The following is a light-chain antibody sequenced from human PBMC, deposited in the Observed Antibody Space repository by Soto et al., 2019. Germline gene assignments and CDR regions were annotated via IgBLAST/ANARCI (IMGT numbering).Light chain of an antibody. CDR3: HQYGRT. J-gene: IGKJ1*01. V-gene: IGKV3-20*01. CDR2: GAS. Sequence: EIVLTQSPGTLSLSPGERATLSCRASQSISSSYLAWYQQKPGQAPRLLIYGASSRATGIPDRFSGSGSGTDFTLTISRLEPEDFAVYYCHQYGRTFGQGTRWIS. CDR1: QSISSSY.